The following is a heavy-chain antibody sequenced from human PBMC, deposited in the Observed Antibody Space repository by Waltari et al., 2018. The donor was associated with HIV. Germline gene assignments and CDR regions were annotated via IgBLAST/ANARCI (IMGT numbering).Heavy chain of an antibody. V-gene: IGHV3-33*01. J-gene: IGHJ4*02. D-gene: IGHD5-18*01. CDR3: ARDYNYAPDY. CDR1: GFTFKNFA. CDR2: IYYDGSKK. Sequence: QVQLVESGGGVVQPGRSLRLPCAASGFTFKNFALTWVRQAPGKGLKWVGNIYYDGSKKFYGDSVRGRFTISRDNSKQILYLQMNSLRVEDTALYYCARDYNYAPDYWGQGTLVVVSS.